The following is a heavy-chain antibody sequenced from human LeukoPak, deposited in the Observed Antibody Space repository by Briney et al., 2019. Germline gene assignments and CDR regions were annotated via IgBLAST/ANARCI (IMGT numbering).Heavy chain of an antibody. D-gene: IGHD5-24*01. V-gene: IGHV3-33*06. J-gene: IGHJ6*03. CDR3: AKDGDAYTEFYYYYMDV. Sequence: GGSLRLSCAASGFTLSDYGLHWVRQAPGKGLEWVALIWHDGSNKYYADSVMGRFTISRDNSKNTLYLQMNSLRAEDTAMYYCAKDGDAYTEFYYYYMDVWGKGTTVTVSS. CDR2: IWHDGSNK. CDR1: GFTLSDYG.